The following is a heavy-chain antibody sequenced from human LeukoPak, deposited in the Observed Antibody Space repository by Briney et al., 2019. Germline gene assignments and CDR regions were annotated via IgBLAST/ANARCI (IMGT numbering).Heavy chain of an antibody. CDR3: AKAGGSGNYYNDYDYGMDV. Sequence: GGSLRFFCAASGFTFSSYGMHWVRQAPGKGLEWVAVISYDGSNKYYADSVKGRFTISRDNSKNTLYLQMNSLRAEDTAVYYCAKAGGSGNYYNDYDYGMDVWGQGTTVTVSS. D-gene: IGHD3-10*01. CDR1: GFTFSSYG. J-gene: IGHJ6*02. CDR2: ISYDGSNK. V-gene: IGHV3-30*18.